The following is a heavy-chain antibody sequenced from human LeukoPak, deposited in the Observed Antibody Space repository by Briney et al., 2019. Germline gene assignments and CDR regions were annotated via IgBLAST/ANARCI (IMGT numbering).Heavy chain of an antibody. V-gene: IGHV1-18*01. D-gene: IGHD6-19*01. Sequence: GASVKVSCKASGYTFTSYGISWVRQAPGQGLEWMGRISAYNGNTNYAQKLQGRVTMTTDTSTSTAYMELRSLRSDDTAVYYCTRDPYAVAGGGSLDYWGQGTLVTVSS. CDR3: TRDPYAVAGGGSLDY. J-gene: IGHJ4*02. CDR1: GYTFTSYG. CDR2: ISAYNGNT.